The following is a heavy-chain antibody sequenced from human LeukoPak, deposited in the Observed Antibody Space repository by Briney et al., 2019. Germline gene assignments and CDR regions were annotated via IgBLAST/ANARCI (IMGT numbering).Heavy chain of an antibody. V-gene: IGHV4-59*01. J-gene: IGHJ3*02. Sequence: SETLSLTCTVSGGSISSYYWSWIRQPPGKGLEWIGYIYYSGSTNYNPSLKSRVTISVDTSKNQFSLKLSSVTAADTAVYYCAREETYGDYAEGAFDIWGQGTMVTVSS. CDR3: AREETYGDYAEGAFDI. CDR1: GGSISSYY. D-gene: IGHD4-17*01. CDR2: IYYSGST.